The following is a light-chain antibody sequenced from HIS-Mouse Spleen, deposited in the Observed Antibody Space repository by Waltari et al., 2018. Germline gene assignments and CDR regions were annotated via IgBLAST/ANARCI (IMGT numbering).Light chain of an antibody. V-gene: IGLV3-25*03. CDR2: KDS. Sequence: SYELTPPPSVSVSPGQTARITCAGDAFPKQYPYWYQQKPGQAPVLVIYKDSERPSGIPERFSGSSSGTTVTLTISGVQAEDEADYYCQSADSSGTYVVFGGGTKLTVL. J-gene: IGLJ2*01. CDR3: QSADSSGTYVV. CDR1: AFPKQY.